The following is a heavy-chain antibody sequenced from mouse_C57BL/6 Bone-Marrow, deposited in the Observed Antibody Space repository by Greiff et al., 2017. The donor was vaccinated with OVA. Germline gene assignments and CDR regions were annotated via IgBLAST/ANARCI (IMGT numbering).Heavy chain of an antibody. V-gene: IGHV1-78*01. CDR3: AREDRNYGGFAMDY. CDR2: IYPRDGST. J-gene: IGHJ4*01. Sequence: VHLVESDAELVKPGASVKISCKVSGYTFTDHTIHWMKQRPEQGLEWIGYIYPRDGSTKYNEKFKGKATLTADKSSSTAYMQLNSLTSEDSAVYFCAREDRNYGGFAMDYWGQGTSVTVSS. D-gene: IGHD1-2*01. CDR1: GYTFTDHT.